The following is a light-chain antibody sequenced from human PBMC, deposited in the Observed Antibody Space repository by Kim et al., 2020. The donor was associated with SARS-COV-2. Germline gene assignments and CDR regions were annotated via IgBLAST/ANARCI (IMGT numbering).Light chain of an antibody. CDR2: AAS. CDR3: QQSFAS. CDR1: QPINRY. V-gene: IGKV1-39*01. Sequence: SLSAFVGDRVTITGQAGQPINRYLNWYQQKPGKAPEVLIYAASTLHSGVPSRFSGSGSGTDFTLTISNLQPEDSATYYCQQSFASFGGGTKVDIK. J-gene: IGKJ4*01.